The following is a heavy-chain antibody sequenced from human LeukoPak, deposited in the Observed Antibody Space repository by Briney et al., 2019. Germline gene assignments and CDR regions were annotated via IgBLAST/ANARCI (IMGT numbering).Heavy chain of an antibody. CDR1: GGSISSYY. Sequence: SETLSLTCTVSGGSISSYYWSWIRQPPGKGLEWIGYIYYSGSTNYNPSLKSRVTISVDTSKNQFSLKLSSVTAADTAVYYCARGRSEYYFDYWGQGTLVTVSS. J-gene: IGHJ4*02. V-gene: IGHV4-59*12. CDR3: ARGRSEYYFDY. D-gene: IGHD1-14*01. CDR2: IYYSGST.